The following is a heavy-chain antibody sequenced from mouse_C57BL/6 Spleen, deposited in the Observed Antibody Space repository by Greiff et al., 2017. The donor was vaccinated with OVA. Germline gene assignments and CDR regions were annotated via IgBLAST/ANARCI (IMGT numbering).Heavy chain of an antibody. Sequence: VQLQQSGPELVKPGASVKISCKASGYTFTDYYMNWVKQSHGKSLEWIGDINPNNGGTSYNQKFKGKATLTVDKSSSTAYMELRSLTSEDSAVYYCASSNSYYYAMDYWGQGTSVTVSS. J-gene: IGHJ4*01. V-gene: IGHV1-26*01. D-gene: IGHD4-1*01. CDR2: INPNNGGT. CDR3: ASSNSYYYAMDY. CDR1: GYTFTDYY.